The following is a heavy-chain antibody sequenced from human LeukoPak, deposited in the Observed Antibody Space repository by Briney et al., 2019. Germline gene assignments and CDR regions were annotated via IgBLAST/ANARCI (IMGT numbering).Heavy chain of an antibody. CDR1: XG. V-gene: IGHV1-18*01. CDR2: ISAYNGNT. J-gene: IGHJ4*02. CDR3: ARESCSGGSCYPDY. D-gene: IGHD2-15*01. Sequence: XGISWVRQAPGQGLEWMGWISAYNGNTNYAQKLQGRVTMTTDTSTSTAYMELRSLRSDDTAVYYCARESCSGGSCYPDYWGQGTLVTVSS.